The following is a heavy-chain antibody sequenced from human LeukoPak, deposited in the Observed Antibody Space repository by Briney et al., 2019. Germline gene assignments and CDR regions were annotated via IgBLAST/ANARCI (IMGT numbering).Heavy chain of an antibody. CDR2: IYYSGSA. CDR3: ARQSSGYSYGSHDY. D-gene: IGHD5-18*01. Sequence: SETLSLTCTVSGGSISSSSYYWGWIRQPPGKGLEWIGTIYYSGSAYYNPSLKSRATISVDTSKNQFSLKLSSVTAADTAVYYCARQSSGYSYGSHDYWGQGTLVTVSS. CDR1: GGSISSSSYY. V-gene: IGHV4-39*01. J-gene: IGHJ4*02.